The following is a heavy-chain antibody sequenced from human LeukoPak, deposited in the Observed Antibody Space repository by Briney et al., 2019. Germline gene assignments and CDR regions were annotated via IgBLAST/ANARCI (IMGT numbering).Heavy chain of an antibody. V-gene: IGHV3-21*01. Sequence: GGSLRLSCAASGFTFSSYSMNWVRQAPGKGLEWISSISSSSYIYYADSVKGRFTISRDNAKNSLYLQMNSLRAEDTAVYYCARDAIAYGSGSYGYLGQGTLVTVSS. CDR3: ARDAIAYGSGSYGY. CDR2: ISSSSYI. CDR1: GFTFSSYS. J-gene: IGHJ4*02. D-gene: IGHD3-10*01.